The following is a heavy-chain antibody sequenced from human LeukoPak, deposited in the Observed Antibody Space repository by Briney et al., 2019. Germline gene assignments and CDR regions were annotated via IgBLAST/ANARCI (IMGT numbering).Heavy chain of an antibody. J-gene: IGHJ4*02. V-gene: IGHV4-39*07. CDR2: IYYSGST. CDR1: GGSISSSSHY. D-gene: IGHD5-24*01. CDR3: ARVGGWLPHFDY. Sequence: PSETLSLACTVSGGSISSSSHYWGWIRQPPGKGLEWIGSIYYSGSTNYNPSLKSRLTISVDTPKNQLSLKLRSVTAADTAVYYCARVGGWLPHFDYWGQGILVTVSS.